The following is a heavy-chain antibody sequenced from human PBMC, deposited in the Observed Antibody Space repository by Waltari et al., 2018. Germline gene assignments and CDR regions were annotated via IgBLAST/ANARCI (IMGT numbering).Heavy chain of an antibody. CDR1: GGSISSSSYY. D-gene: IGHD1-26*01. Sequence: QLQLQESGPGLVKPSETLSLTCTVSGGSISSSSYYWGWIRQPPGKGLEWIGSIYYSGSTYYNPSLKSRVTISVDTSKNQFSLKLSSVTAADTAVYYCARTPLGATLGRFDPWGQGTLFTVSS. CDR3: ARTPLGATLGRFDP. J-gene: IGHJ5*02. V-gene: IGHV4-39*07. CDR2: IYYSGST.